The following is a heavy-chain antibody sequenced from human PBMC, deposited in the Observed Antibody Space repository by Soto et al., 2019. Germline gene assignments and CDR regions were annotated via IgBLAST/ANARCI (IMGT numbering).Heavy chain of an antibody. Sequence: QLQLQESGPGLVKPSETLSLTCTVSGGSISSSSYYWGWIRQPPGKGLEWIGSIYYSGSTYYNPSLKSRVTISVDTSKNQFSLKLSSVTAADTAVYYCARRNSGYYFNGMDVWGQGTTVTVSS. J-gene: IGHJ6*02. CDR3: ARRNSGYYFNGMDV. V-gene: IGHV4-39*01. CDR2: IYYSGST. CDR1: GGSISSSSYY. D-gene: IGHD3-22*01.